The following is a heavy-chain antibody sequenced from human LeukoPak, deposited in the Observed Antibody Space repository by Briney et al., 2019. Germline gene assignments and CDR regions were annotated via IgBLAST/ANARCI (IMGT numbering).Heavy chain of an antibody. J-gene: IGHJ6*02. CDR1: GYTFTSYG. D-gene: IGHD2-2*01. V-gene: IGHV1-18*01. CDR3: ASFVVVPAAMAYYYYGMDV. Sequence: EASVTVSCKASGYTFTSYGISWVRQAPGQGLEWMGWISAYNGNTNYAQKLQGRVTMTTDTSTSTAYMELRSLRSDDTAVYYCASFVVVPAAMAYYYYGMDVWGQGTTVTVSS. CDR2: ISAYNGNT.